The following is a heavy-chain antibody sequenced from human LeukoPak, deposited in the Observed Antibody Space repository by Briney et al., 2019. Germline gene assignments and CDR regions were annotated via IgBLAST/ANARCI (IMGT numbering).Heavy chain of an antibody. V-gene: IGHV3-30*18. D-gene: IGHD2-21*02. CDR1: GFTFSSYG. CDR2: ISYDGSNK. Sequence: GGFLRLSCAASGFTFSSYGMHWVRQAPGKGLEWVAVISYDGSNKYYADSVKGRFTISRDNSKNTLYLQMNSLRAEDTAVYYCAKLESYCGGDCFDAFDIWGQGTMVTVSS. J-gene: IGHJ3*02. CDR3: AKLESYCGGDCFDAFDI.